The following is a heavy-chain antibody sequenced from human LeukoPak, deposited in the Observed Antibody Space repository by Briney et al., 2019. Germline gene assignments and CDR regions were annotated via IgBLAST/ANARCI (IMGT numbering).Heavy chain of an antibody. CDR1: GFTFSSYS. J-gene: IGHJ4*02. CDR3: ARDPLRGRVHIDY. D-gene: IGHD4-17*01. V-gene: IGHV3-21*01. Sequence: PGGSLRLSCAASGFTFSSYSMNWVCQGPGKGLEWVSSISTSSSYINYVDSVKGRFTISRANAKNSLYLQMNSLRAEDTAVYYCARDPLRGRVHIDYSGQGALVTVSS. CDR2: ISTSSSYI.